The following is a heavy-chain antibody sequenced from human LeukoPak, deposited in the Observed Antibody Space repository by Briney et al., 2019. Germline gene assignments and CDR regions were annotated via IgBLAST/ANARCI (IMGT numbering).Heavy chain of an antibody. V-gene: IGHV3-13*01. CDR3: ARQMTPHGNFDY. J-gene: IGHJ4*02. D-gene: IGHD1-26*01. Sequence: GSLRLSCAASGFTFSAHAMHWVRQPTGKGLEWVSAIGTGGDTFYPGSVKGRFTISRENVKNSLYLQMNSLRAEDTAVYYCARQMTPHGNFDYWGQGTLVTVSS. CDR2: IGTGGDT. CDR1: GFTFSAHA.